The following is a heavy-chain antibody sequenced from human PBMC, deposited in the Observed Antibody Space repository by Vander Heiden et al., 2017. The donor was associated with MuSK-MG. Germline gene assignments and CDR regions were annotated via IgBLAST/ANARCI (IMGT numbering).Heavy chain of an antibody. CDR1: GFTFSSYA. CDR2: ISGSGGST. Sequence: EVQLLESGGGLVQPGGSLRLSCAASGFTFSSYAMSWVRQAPGKGLEWVSAISGSGGSTYYADSVKGRLTISRDNSKNTLYLQMNSLRAEDTAVYYCAKRIAAAGRGFDYWGQGTLVTVSS. D-gene: IGHD6-13*01. V-gene: IGHV3-23*01. CDR3: AKRIAAAGRGFDY. J-gene: IGHJ4*02.